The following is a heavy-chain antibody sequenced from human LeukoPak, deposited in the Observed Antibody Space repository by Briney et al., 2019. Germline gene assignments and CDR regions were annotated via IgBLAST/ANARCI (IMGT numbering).Heavy chain of an antibody. CDR2: ISGSGGST. V-gene: IGHV3-23*01. CDR1: GFTFSSYA. Sequence: GGSLRLSCAASGFTFSSYAMSWVRQAPGKGLEWVSAISGSGGSTYYADSVKGRFTISRDNSKNTLYLQMNSLRAEDTAVYYCARDPGSHNSSGWYDYWGQGTLVTVSS. D-gene: IGHD6-19*01. CDR3: ARDPGSHNSSGWYDY. J-gene: IGHJ4*02.